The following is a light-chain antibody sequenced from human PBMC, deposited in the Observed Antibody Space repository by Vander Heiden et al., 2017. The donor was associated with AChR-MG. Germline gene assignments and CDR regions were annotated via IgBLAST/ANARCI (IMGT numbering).Light chain of an antibody. CDR3: RQALQTRHT. CDR1: QSLLHSNGYNY. CDR2: LGS. Sequence: DIVMTQSPLPLPVTPGEPASISCRSSQSLLHSNGYNYLDWYLQKPGQSPQLLIYLGSNRASGVPDRFSGSGSGTDFTLKISRVEAEDVGVYYCRQALQTRHTFGQGTRLEIK. J-gene: IGKJ5*01. V-gene: IGKV2-28*01.